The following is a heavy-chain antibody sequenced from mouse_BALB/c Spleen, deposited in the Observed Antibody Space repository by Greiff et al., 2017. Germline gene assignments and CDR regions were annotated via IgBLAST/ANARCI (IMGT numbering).Heavy chain of an antibody. D-gene: IGHD2-10*01. CDR2: IYPGSGNT. Sequence: QVQLQQSGAELARPGASVKLSCKASGYTFTDYYINWVKQRTGQGLEWIGEIYPGSGNTYYNEKFKGKATLTADKSSSTAYMQLSSLTSEDSAVYFCARASYGNYPWFAYWGQGTLVTVSA. CDR3: ARASYGNYPWFAY. J-gene: IGHJ3*01. CDR1: GYTFTDYY. V-gene: IGHV1-77*01.